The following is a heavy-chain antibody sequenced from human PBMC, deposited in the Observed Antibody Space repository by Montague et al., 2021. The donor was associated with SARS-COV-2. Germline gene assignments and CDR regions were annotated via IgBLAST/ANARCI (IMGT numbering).Heavy chain of an antibody. CDR2: SNYSGST. Sequence: SETLSLTCTVAGGSISSYYWSWSRQPPGKGLEWIGYSNYSGSTNXXPSPRSRVTISVDTSKNQFSLKLSSVAAADTAVYYCARGSGWMGNAFDIWGQGTMVTVSS. CDR1: GGSISSYY. D-gene: IGHD6-19*01. V-gene: IGHV4-59*01. J-gene: IGHJ3*02. CDR3: ARGSGWMGNAFDI.